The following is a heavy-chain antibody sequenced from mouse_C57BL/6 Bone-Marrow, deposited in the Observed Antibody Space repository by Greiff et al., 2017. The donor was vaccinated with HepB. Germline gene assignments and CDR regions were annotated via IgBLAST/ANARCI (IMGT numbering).Heavy chain of an antibody. CDR2: INPSSGYT. Sequence: QVQLQQSGAELAKPGASVKLSCKASGYTFTSYWMHWVKQRPGQGLEWIGYINPSSGYTKYNQKFKDKATLTADKSSSTAYMQPSSLTYEDSAVYYCARSPLLDYYAMDYWVKEPQSPSPQ. J-gene: IGHJ4*01. V-gene: IGHV1-7*01. CDR1: GYTFTSYW. D-gene: IGHD2-1*01. CDR3: ARSPLLDYYAMDY.